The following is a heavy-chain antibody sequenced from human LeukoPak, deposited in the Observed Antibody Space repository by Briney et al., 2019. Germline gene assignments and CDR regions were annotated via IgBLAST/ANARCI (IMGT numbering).Heavy chain of an antibody. CDR1: GGSISSNYYY. CDR3: ARRGDY. CDR2: IYYSGTT. Sequence: SSETLSLTCTVSGGSISSNYYYWGWIRQPPGKGLEWIGSIYYSGTTYYNPSLKSRVAISVDTSKNQFSLKLSSVTATDTAVYYCARRGDYRGQGTLVTVSS. V-gene: IGHV4-39*01. D-gene: IGHD3-16*01. J-gene: IGHJ4*02.